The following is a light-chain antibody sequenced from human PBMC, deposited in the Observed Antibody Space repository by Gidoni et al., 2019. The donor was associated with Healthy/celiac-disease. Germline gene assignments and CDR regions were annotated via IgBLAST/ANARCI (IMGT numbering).Light chain of an antibody. CDR3: SSYAGSNNYWV. J-gene: IGLJ3*02. V-gene: IGLV2-8*01. CDR1: SSDVGGYNY. CDR2: EVS. Sequence: QSALTQPPSASGSPGQSVTISCTGTSSDVGGYNYVSGYQQHPGKAPKLMIYEVSKRPSGVPDRFSGSKSGNTASLTVSGLQAEDEADYYCSSYAGSNNYWVFGGGTKLTVL.